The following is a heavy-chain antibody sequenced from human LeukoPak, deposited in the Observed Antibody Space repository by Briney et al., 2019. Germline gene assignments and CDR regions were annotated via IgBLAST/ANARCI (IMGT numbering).Heavy chain of an antibody. CDR3: ARDAFASYYYDSSGYSPNFDY. V-gene: IGHV3-11*04. CDR1: GFTFSDYY. J-gene: IGHJ4*02. CDR2: ISSSGSTI. Sequence: GGSLRLSCAASGFTFSDYYMSWIRQAPGRGLEWVSYISSSGSTIYYADSVKGRFTISRDNAKNSLYLQMNSLRAEDTAVYYCARDAFASYYYDSSGYSPNFDYWGQGTLVTVSS. D-gene: IGHD3-22*01.